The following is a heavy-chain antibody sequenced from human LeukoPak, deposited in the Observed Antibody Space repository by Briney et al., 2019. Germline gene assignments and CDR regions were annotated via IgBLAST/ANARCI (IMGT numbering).Heavy chain of an antibody. CDR3: ARDEGASGWYTFDY. D-gene: IGHD6-19*01. CDR1: GDSVSSKNGA. V-gene: IGHV6-1*01. Sequence: SQTLSLTCAISGDSVSSKNGAWNWIRQSPSRGLEWLGRTYYRPKWYNDCAVFMQGRISINPDTSKNQFSLQLNSVTPEDTAVYYCARDEGASGWYTFDYWGQGTQVTVSS. J-gene: IGHJ4*02. CDR2: TYYRPKWYN.